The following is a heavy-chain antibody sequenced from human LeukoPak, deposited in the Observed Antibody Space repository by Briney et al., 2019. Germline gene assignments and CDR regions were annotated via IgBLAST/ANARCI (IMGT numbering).Heavy chain of an antibody. D-gene: IGHD6-19*01. J-gene: IGHJ4*02. Sequence: GGSLRLSCAASGFTFSSFWMHWVRQAPGKGLVWVSRINSVGSSTSYADSVRGRFTISRDNAKNTLYLQMNSLRAEDTAVYYCARERTSGWDAFDFWGQGTLVTVSS. CDR3: ARERTSGWDAFDF. CDR2: INSVGSST. V-gene: IGHV3-74*01. CDR1: GFTFSSFW.